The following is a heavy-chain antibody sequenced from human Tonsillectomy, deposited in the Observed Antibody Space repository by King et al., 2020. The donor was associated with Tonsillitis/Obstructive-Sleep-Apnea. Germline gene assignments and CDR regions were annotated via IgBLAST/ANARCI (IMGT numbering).Heavy chain of an antibody. V-gene: IGHV3-48*02. CDR2: ISSSSSTI. J-gene: IGHJ3*02. CDR1: GFTFSSYS. CDR3: ARGGGSYYADDAFDI. D-gene: IGHD1-26*01. Sequence: EVQLVESGGGLVQPGGSLRLSCAASGFTFSSYSMNWVRQAPGKGLEWVSYISSSSSTIYYADSVKGRFTISRYNAKNSLYLQMNSLRDEDTAVYYCARGGGSYYADDAFDIWGQGTMVTVSS.